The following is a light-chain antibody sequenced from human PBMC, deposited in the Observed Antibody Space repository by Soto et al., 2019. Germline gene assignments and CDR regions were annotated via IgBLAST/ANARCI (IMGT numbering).Light chain of an antibody. CDR3: QQYKSYPVT. J-gene: IGKJ3*01. CDR1: QTISSL. CDR2: KAS. V-gene: IGKV1-5*03. Sequence: DIQMTQSPSTLSASVGDRVTITCRASQTISSLLAWYQQKPVKAPKLLIYKASSLESGVPSRFSGSGSETDFTLTISSLQPDDFATYYCQQYKSYPVTFGPGTKVDIK.